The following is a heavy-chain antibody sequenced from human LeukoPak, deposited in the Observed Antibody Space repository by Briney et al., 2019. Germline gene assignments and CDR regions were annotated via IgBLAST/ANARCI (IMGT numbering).Heavy chain of an antibody. CDR2: IWYDGSNK. CDR1: GFTFSSYG. D-gene: IGHD5-18*01. CDR3: AKDHLAGYSYGGYYFDY. Sequence: PGGSLRLSCAASGFTFSSYGMHWVRQAPGKGLEWVAVIWYDGSNKYYVDSVKGRFTISRDNSKNTLYLQMSSLRGEDTAVYYCAKDHLAGYSYGGYYFDYWGQGTLVTVSS. V-gene: IGHV3-30*02. J-gene: IGHJ4*02.